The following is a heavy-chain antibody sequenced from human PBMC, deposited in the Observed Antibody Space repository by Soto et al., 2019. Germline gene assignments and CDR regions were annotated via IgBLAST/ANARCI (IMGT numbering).Heavy chain of an antibody. CDR3: AKGQPQRLRGRYNWFDP. CDR2: ISWNSGSI. J-gene: IGHJ5*02. V-gene: IGHV3-9*01. Sequence: EVQLVESGGGLVQPGRSLRLSCAASGFTFDDYAMHWVRQAPGKGLEWVSGISWNSGSIGYADSVKGRFTISRDNAKNSLYLQMNRLRAEDTALYYCAKGQPQRLRGRYNWFDPWGQGTLGTVSS. CDR1: GFTFDDYA. D-gene: IGHD6-25*01.